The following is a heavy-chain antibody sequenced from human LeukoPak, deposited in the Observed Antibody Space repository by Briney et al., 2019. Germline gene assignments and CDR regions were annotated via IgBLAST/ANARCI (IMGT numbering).Heavy chain of an antibody. CDR3: ARISNSGYSYVHLIFDY. CDR1: GGSISSYY. D-gene: IGHD5-18*01. J-gene: IGHJ4*02. V-gene: IGHV4-59*08. CDR2: IYYSGST. Sequence: PSETLSLTCTVSGGSISSYYWSWIRQPPGKGLEWIGYIYYSGSTNYNPSLKSRVTISVDTSKNQFSLKLSSVTAADTAVYYCARISNSGYSYVHLIFDYWGQGSLVSVSS.